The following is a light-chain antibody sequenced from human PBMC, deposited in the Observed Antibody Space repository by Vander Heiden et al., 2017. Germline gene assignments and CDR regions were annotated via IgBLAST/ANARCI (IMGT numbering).Light chain of an antibody. CDR1: QSIYSW. J-gene: IGKJ1*01. CDR3: QQYNSYPWT. Sequence: DIQMTQSPSTLSASAGDRVTITCRASQSIYSWLAWYQQEPGKVPKLLIYKASTLESGVPSRFSGCGSGTEFTLTISSLQPDDFATYYCQQYNSYPWTFGQGTKVEIK. V-gene: IGKV1-5*03. CDR2: KAS.